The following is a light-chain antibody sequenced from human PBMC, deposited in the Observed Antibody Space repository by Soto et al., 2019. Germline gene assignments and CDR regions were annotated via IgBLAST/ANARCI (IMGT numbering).Light chain of an antibody. V-gene: IGLV2-14*01. CDR3: SSYTSSSTQV. CDR2: EVS. Sequence: QSALTQPASASGSPGQSITISCTGTSSDIGGYDYVSWYQQHPGKVPKLMIYEVSNRPSGVSNRFSGSKSDNTASLTISGLQAEDEADYYCSSYTSSSTQVFGTGTKLTVL. CDR1: SSDIGGYDY. J-gene: IGLJ1*01.